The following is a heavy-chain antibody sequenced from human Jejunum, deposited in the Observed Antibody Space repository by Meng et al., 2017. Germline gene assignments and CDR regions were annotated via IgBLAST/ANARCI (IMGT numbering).Heavy chain of an antibody. J-gene: IGHJ4*02. CDR1: GFTFSSSW. Sequence: GESLKISCAASGFTFSSSWMHWVRQAPGKGLVWVSRINSDGSTTDYADSVKGRFTISRDNAKNTLYLQMNSLRVEDAALYFCERAGYYRIDYWGQGTLVTVSS. CDR2: INSDGSTT. D-gene: IGHD2/OR15-2a*01. CDR3: ERAGYYRIDY. V-gene: IGHV3-74*01.